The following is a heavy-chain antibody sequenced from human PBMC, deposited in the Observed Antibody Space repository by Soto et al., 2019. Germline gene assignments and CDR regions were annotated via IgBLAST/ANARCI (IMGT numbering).Heavy chain of an antibody. Sequence: ASVNVSCKASGYTFTSYGISGVRQAPGQGLEWMGWISAYNGNTNHEQKLQGRVTMTTDTSTSTAYMELRSLRSDDTAVYYCATILRGYPYWGQGTLVTVSS. CDR3: ATILRGYPY. CDR2: ISAYNGNT. J-gene: IGHJ4*02. V-gene: IGHV1-18*04. CDR1: GYTFTSYG. D-gene: IGHD5-18*01.